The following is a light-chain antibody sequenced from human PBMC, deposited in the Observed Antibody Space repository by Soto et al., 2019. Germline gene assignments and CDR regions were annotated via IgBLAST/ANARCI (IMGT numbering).Light chain of an antibody. CDR3: QVWDISTDHVL. V-gene: IGLV2-11*01. CDR1: SSDVGGYKY. CDR2: DVT. Sequence: QSVLTQPRSVSGSPGQSVTISCTGSSSDVGGYKYVSWYQQHPGKVPKLMIYDVTKRPSGVPDRFSGSSSGNTATLTINRVEAGDEADYYCQVWDISTDHVLFGGGTKLTVL. J-gene: IGLJ3*02.